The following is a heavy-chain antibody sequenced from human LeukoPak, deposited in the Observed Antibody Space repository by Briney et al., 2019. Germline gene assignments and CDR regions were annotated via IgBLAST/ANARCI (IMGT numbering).Heavy chain of an antibody. CDR2: IRYDGSNK. D-gene: IGHD2-2*01. CDR1: GFTFSSYG. J-gene: IGHJ5*02. V-gene: IGHV3-30*02. Sequence: GGSLRLSCAASGFTFSSYGMHWVRQAPGKGLEWVAFIRYDGSNKYYADSVKGRFTISRDNSKNTLYLQMNSLRAEDTAVYYCAKDQGGVVPAASGDPWGQGTLVTVSS. CDR3: AKDQGGVVPAASGDP.